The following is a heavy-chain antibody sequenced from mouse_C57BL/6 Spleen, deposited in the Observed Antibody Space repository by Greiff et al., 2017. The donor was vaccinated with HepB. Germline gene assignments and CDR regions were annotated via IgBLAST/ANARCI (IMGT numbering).Heavy chain of an antibody. D-gene: IGHD2-3*01. CDR1: GFTFSSYG. Sequence: EVQLQQSGGDLVKPGGSLKLSCAASGFTFSSYGMSWVRQTPDKRLEWVATISSGGSYTYYPDSVKGRFTISRDNAKNTLYLQMSSLKSEDTAMYYCARQYDYFDYWGQGTTLTVSS. J-gene: IGHJ2*01. CDR2: ISSGGSYT. V-gene: IGHV5-6*01. CDR3: ARQYDYFDY.